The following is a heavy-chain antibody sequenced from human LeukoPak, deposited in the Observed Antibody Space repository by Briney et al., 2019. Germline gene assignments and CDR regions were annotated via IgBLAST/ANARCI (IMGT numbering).Heavy chain of an antibody. CDR3: ARFSYYYYYYMDV. CDR2: IYSGGST. J-gene: IGHJ6*03. CDR1: EFSVGSNY. V-gene: IGHV3-66*01. Sequence: GGSLRLSCAASEFSVGSNYMTWVRQAPGKGLEWVSLIYSGGSTYYADSVKGRFTISRDNSKNTLYLQMNSLRAEDTAVYYCARFSYYYYYYMDVWGKGTTVTISS.